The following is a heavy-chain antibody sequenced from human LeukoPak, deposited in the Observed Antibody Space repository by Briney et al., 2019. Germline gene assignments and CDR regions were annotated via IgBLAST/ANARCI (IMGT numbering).Heavy chain of an antibody. Sequence: PGRSLRLSCAASGFTFSNYCMHWVRQAPGKGLEWVAFIRYDGSNKYYADSVKGRFTISRDNSKNTLYLQMNSLRAEDTAVYYCAKDQHSGSQRLADAFDIWGQGTMVTVSS. CDR2: IRYDGSNK. CDR3: AKDQHSGSQRLADAFDI. V-gene: IGHV3-30*02. CDR1: GFTFSNYC. D-gene: IGHD1-26*01. J-gene: IGHJ3*02.